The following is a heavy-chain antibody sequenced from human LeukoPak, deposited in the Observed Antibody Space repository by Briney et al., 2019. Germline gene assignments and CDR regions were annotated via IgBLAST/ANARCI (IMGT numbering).Heavy chain of an antibody. J-gene: IGHJ4*02. D-gene: IGHD4-17*01. CDR1: GGSFSGYY. V-gene: IGHV4-59*10. CDR3: ARTRTVTTTRFYYFDY. Sequence: PSETLSLTCAVYGGSFSGYYWSWIRQPAGKGLEWIGRIYSSGSTNYNPSLKSRVTISVDTSKNQFSLKLSSVTAADTAVYYCARTRTVTTTRFYYFDYWGQGTLVIVSS. CDR2: IYSSGST.